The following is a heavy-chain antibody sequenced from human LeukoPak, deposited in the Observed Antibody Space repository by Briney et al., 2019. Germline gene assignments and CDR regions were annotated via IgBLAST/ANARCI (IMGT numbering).Heavy chain of an antibody. V-gene: IGHV4-4*02. CDR3: VKALSGSYYENWFDP. J-gene: IGHJ5*02. Sequence: SETLSLTCAVSGGSISSTNWWGWVRQPPGKGLEWIGEIHHSGTINYDPSLKSRITISIDKSKNEISLKLTSVTAADTAVYYCVKALSGSYYENWFDPWGQGTLVTVSS. CDR1: GGSISSTNW. CDR2: IHHSGTI. D-gene: IGHD3-10*01.